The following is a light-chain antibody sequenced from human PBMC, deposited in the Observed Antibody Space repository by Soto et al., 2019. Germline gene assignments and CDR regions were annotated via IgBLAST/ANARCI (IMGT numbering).Light chain of an antibody. Sequence: QAVVTQPTSVSGAPGQTITMSCTGSGSNVGASYDVHWYQVLPGAGPRLLIYKNNNRPSGVPDRFSGSKSGTSASLAITGLRAEDEADYYCQSYDNILSGPLFGGGTKLTVL. CDR1: GSNVGASYD. CDR2: KNN. J-gene: IGLJ3*02. V-gene: IGLV1-40*01. CDR3: QSYDNILSGPL.